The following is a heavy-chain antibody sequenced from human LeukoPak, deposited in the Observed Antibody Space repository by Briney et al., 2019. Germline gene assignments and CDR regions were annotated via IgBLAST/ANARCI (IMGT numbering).Heavy chain of an antibody. D-gene: IGHD3-9*01. Sequence: ASVKVSCKASGYNFTGRYMHWVRQAPGQGLEWMGWINPSSGGTSYAQKFQGRVTVTRDTSISTAYMELSRLRSDDTAVCYCATSHTSRYFDWLLLGYWGQGTLVTVSS. J-gene: IGHJ4*02. CDR1: GYNFTGRY. CDR3: ATSHTSRYFDWLLLGY. CDR2: INPSSGGT. V-gene: IGHV1-2*02.